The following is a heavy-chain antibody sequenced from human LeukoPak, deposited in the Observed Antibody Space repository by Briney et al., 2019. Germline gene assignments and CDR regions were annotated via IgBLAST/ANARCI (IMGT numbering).Heavy chain of an antibody. J-gene: IGHJ5*02. V-gene: IGHV4-4*09. Sequence: PSETLSLTCTVSGGSISSYYWTWIRQPPGKGLEWIGYIYSSGRTNYNPSLKSQVTMSVDTSKNQFSLKVISVTAADTAVYYCARLSAGFNSSYWFYPWGQGTLVTVSS. CDR2: IYSSGRT. CDR3: ARLSAGFNSSYWFYP. D-gene: IGHD2/OR15-2a*01. CDR1: GGSISSYY.